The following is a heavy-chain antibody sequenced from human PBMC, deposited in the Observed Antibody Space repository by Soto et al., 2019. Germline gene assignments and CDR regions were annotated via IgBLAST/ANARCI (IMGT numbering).Heavy chain of an antibody. CDR3: ARAVDYDPRPYYFDY. D-gene: IGHD4-17*01. CDR1: GYTFTSYG. V-gene: IGHV1-18*01. CDR2: ISAYNGNT. J-gene: IGHJ4*02. Sequence: ASVKVSCKASGYTFTSYGISWVRQAPGQGLECMGWISAYNGNTNYAQKLQGRVTMTTDTSTSTAYMELRSLRSDDTAVYYCARAVDYDPRPYYFDYWGQGTLVTVSS.